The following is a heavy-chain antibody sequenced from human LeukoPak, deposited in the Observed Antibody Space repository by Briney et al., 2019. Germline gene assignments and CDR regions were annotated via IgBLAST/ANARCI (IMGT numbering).Heavy chain of an antibody. V-gene: IGHV4-59*08. D-gene: IGHD6-13*01. J-gene: IGHJ4*02. CDR1: GGSLSSYY. Sequence: SETLSLTCTVPGGSLSSYYWSWIRQPPGKGLEWIGYIYSSGSTDYNPSLKSRVTISEDTSKNQFSLKLTSVTAADTAVYYCARRSWFVDYWGQGTLVTVSS. CDR3: ARRSWFVDY. CDR2: IYSSGST.